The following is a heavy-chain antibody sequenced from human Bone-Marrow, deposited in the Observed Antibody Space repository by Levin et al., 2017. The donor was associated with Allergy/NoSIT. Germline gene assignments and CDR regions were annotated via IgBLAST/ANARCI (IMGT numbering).Heavy chain of an antibody. J-gene: IGHJ4*02. CDR2: IKHDGSEK. Sequence: AGGSLRLSCVASGFTFGNYWMSWVRQAPGKGLEWVANIKHDGSEKYYVDSVTGRFIMSRDNPKKSLYLQMNSLRAEDTAVYYCARDTDIFTGFQLFDYWGQGTLVTVSS. V-gene: IGHV3-7*01. CDR3: ARDTDIFTGFQLFDY. D-gene: IGHD3-9*01. CDR1: GFTFGNYW.